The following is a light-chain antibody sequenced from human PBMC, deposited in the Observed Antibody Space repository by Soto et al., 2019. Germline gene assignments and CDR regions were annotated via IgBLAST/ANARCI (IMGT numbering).Light chain of an antibody. J-gene: IGKJ1*01. CDR3: QQYGSSRT. V-gene: IGKV3-20*01. Sequence: EIVLTQSPGTLSLSPGERATLPCRASQSVSRNYLAWYQQKPGQAPRLLMYGGSNRATGIPDRFRGSGSGTDFSLTISRLEPEDFAVYYCQQYGSSRTFGQGTKVELK. CDR1: QSVSRNY. CDR2: GGS.